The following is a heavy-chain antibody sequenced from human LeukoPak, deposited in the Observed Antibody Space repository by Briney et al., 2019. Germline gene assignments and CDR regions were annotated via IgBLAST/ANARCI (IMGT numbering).Heavy chain of an antibody. CDR1: GASVTSGYYY. Sequence: PSETLSLTCSVSGASVTSGYYYWNWIRQPPGKGLEWIGYIYYSGSTNYNPSLKSRVTISVDTSKNQFSLKLSSVTAADTAVYYCARSIAAAGWFDPWGQGTLVTVSS. V-gene: IGHV4-61*01. CDR3: ARSIAAAGWFDP. J-gene: IGHJ5*02. D-gene: IGHD6-13*01. CDR2: IYYSGST.